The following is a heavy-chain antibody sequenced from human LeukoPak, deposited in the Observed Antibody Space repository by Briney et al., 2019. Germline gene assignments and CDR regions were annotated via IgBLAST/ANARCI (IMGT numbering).Heavy chain of an antibody. V-gene: IGHV1-2*02. Sequence: ASVKVSCKASGYTFTGYYMHWVRQAPGQGLEWMGWINPNSGGTNYAQKFQGRVTITADKSTSTAYMELSSLRSEDTAVYYCAREHTIDSIPPGWYFDLWGRGTLVTVSS. CDR3: AREHTIDSIPPGWYFDL. CDR1: GYTFTGYY. D-gene: IGHD3-22*01. CDR2: INPNSGGT. J-gene: IGHJ2*01.